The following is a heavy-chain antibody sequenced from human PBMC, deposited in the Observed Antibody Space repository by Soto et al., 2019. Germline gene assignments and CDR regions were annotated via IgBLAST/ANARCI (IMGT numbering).Heavy chain of an antibody. D-gene: IGHD3-16*02. J-gene: IGHJ3*02. CDR3: ARERMITFGGVIVTSFNDAFDI. Sequence: SETLSLTCTVSGGSISRGGYYWSWIRQHPGKGLEWIGYIYYSGSTYHNPSLKSRVTISVDTSKNQFSLKLSSVTAADTAVYYCARERMITFGGVIVTSFNDAFDIWGQGTMVTVSS. CDR1: GGSISRGGYY. CDR2: IYYSGST. V-gene: IGHV4-31*03.